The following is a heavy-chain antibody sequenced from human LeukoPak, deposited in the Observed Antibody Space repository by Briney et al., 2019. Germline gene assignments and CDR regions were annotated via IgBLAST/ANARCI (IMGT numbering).Heavy chain of an antibody. CDR3: ARAASDSYGMDV. V-gene: IGHV4-30-4*01. CDR1: GGSISSGDYY. CDR2: IYYSGST. Sequence: SETLSLTCTVPGGSISSGDYYWSWIRQPPGKGLEWIGYIYYSGSTYYNPSLKSRVTISVDTSKNQFSLKLSSVTAADTAVYYCARAASDSYGMDVWGQGTTVTVSS. J-gene: IGHJ6*02.